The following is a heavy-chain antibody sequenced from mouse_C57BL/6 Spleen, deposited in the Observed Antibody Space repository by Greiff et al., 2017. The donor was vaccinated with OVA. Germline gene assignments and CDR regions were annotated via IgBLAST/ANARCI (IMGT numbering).Heavy chain of an antibody. J-gene: IGHJ4*01. CDR1: GYTFTTYP. Sequence: VKLVESGAELVKPGASVKMSCKASGYTFTTYPIEWMKQNHGKSLEWIGNFHPYNDDTKYNEKFKGKATLTVEKSSSTVYLELSRLTSDDSAVYYCAIITTSRAGYAMDYWGQGTSVTVSS. CDR2: FHPYNDDT. V-gene: IGHV1-47*01. CDR3: AIITTSRAGYAMDY. D-gene: IGHD1-1*01.